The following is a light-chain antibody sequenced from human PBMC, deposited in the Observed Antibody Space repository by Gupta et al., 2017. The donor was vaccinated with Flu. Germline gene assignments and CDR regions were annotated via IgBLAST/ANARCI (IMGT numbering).Light chain of an antibody. Sequence: QSALTQPPSASGSPGQSVTISCTGTSSDVGGYNYVSWYHQHPGKAPKLMIYEVSKRPAGVPDRFSGSKSGNTASLTVSGLQAEDEADYYCSSDAGSNNLVFGGGTKLTVL. CDR2: EVS. J-gene: IGLJ2*01. CDR3: SSDAGSNNLV. V-gene: IGLV2-8*01. CDR1: SSDVGGYNY.